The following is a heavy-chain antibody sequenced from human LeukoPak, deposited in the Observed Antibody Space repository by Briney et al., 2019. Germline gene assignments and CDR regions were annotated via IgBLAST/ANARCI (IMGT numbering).Heavy chain of an antibody. J-gene: IGHJ6*03. CDR2: INSDGSST. V-gene: IGHV3-74*01. D-gene: IGHD3-10*01. CDR1: GFTFSSYW. Sequence: GGSLRLSWAASGFTFSSYWMHWVRQAPGKGLVWVSRINSDGSSTSYADSVKGRFTISRDNAKNTLYLQMNSLRAEDTAVYYCARAPVSVYYYMDVWGKGTTVTVSS. CDR3: ARAPVSVYYYMDV.